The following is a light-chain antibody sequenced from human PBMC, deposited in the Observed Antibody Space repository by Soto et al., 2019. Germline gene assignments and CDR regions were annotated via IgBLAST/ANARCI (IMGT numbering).Light chain of an antibody. CDR1: QSFTSN. Sequence: VLSQSPGRLSLSPGERATLSCGASQSFTSNYLAWYQQKPGQAPRLLIYGASTRATGIPARFSGSGSGTEFTLTISSLQSEDFAVYYCQQYNNWPWTFGQGTKVDIK. V-gene: IGKV3-15*01. J-gene: IGKJ1*01. CDR3: QQYNNWPWT. CDR2: GAS.